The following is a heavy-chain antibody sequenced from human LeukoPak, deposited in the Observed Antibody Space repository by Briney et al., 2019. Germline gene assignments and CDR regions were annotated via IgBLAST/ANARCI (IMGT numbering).Heavy chain of an antibody. D-gene: IGHD3-22*01. CDR2: ISGDGGST. CDR1: GFTFDDYA. V-gene: IGHV3-43*02. J-gene: IGHJ4*02. Sequence: PGGSLRLSCAASGFTFDDYAMHWVRQAPGKGLEWVSLISGDGGSTYFADSVKGRFTISRDNAKKSLYLQMNSLRAEDTAVYYCARDNYDSSGYYFDWGQGTLVTVSS. CDR3: ARDNYDSSGYYFD.